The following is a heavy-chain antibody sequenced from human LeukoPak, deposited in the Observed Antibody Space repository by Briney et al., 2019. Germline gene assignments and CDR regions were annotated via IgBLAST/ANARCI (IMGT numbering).Heavy chain of an antibody. CDR2: INPNSGGT. CDR1: GYTFTGYY. Sequence: GASVKVSCKASGYTFTGYYMHWVRQAPGQGLEWMGWINPNSGGTNYAQKFQGRVAMTRDTSISTAYMELSRLRSDDTAAYYCARGGWYGGSTWFDPWGQGTLATVSS. V-gene: IGHV1-2*02. CDR3: ARGGWYGGSTWFDP. J-gene: IGHJ5*02. D-gene: IGHD6-19*01.